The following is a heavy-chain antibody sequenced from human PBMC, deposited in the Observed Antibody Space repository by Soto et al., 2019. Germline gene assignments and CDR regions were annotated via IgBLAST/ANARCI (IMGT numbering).Heavy chain of an antibody. D-gene: IGHD2-2*02. CDR2: IKQDGSEK. V-gene: IGHV3-7*01. CDR3: ARDREYQLLYWDYYYYGMDV. J-gene: IGHJ6*02. CDR1: GFTFSSYW. Sequence: GSLRLSCAASGFTFSSYWMSWVRQAPGQGLEWVANIKQDGSEKYYVDSVKGRFTISRDNAKNSLYLQMNSLRVEDTAVYYCARDREYQLLYWDYYYYGMDVWGQGTTVTVSS.